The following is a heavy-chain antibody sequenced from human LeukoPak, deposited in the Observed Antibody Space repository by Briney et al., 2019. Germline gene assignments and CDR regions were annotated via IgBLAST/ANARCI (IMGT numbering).Heavy chain of an antibody. J-gene: IGHJ3*02. Sequence: GGSLRLSCAASGFTFSSYGMHWVRQAPGKGLEWVAVISYDGSNKYYADSVKGRFTISRDNSKNTLYLQMNSLRAEDTAVYYCAKDYYDSSGYYGGNAFDIWGQGTMVTVSS. V-gene: IGHV3-30*18. CDR1: GFTFSSYG. CDR3: AKDYYDSSGYYGGNAFDI. D-gene: IGHD3-22*01. CDR2: ISYDGSNK.